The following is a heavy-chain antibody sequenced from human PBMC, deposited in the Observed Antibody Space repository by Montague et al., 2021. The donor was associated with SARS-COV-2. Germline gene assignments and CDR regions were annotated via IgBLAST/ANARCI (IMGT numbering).Heavy chain of an antibody. V-gene: IGHV4-31*03. CDR2: IYYSGTT. D-gene: IGHD2-15*01. CDR1: GASISSGGFY. CDR3: ARGLPYQMVAGAIPNYSMDV. Sequence: TLSLTCTVSGASISSGGFYWSWLRQHPRRGLEWIGFIYYSGTTYHNPSVKSRLTISIDISKNQFSLKLRSVTAADTAVYYCARGLPYQMVAGAIPNYSMDVWGQGTTVTVSS. J-gene: IGHJ6*02.